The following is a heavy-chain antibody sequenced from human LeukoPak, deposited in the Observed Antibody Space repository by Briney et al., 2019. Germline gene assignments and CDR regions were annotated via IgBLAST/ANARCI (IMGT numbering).Heavy chain of an antibody. V-gene: IGHV3-23*01. CDR1: GFTFSSYA. CDR2: IDGGGRNT. CDR3: AKVEWPGGVGNWFDP. Sequence: GGSLRLSCGASGFTFSSYAMSWVRQAPGKGLEWVSTIDGGGRNTYYADSVKGRFTISRDNSKNTLYLQMNSLRAEDTAVYFCAKVEWPGGVGNWFDPWGQGTLVTVSS. D-gene: IGHD3-3*01. J-gene: IGHJ5*02.